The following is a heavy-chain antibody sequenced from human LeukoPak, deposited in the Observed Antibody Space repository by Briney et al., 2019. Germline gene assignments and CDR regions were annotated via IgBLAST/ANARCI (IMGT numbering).Heavy chain of an antibody. D-gene: IGHD2-21*02. CDR2: INSDGSST. Sequence: PGRSLRLSCAASGFTFSSYWMHWVRQAPGKGLVWVSRINSDGSSTSYADSVKGRFTISRDNAKNTLYLQMNSLRAEDTAVYYCARDAYCGGDCYDRYFQHWGQGTLVTVSS. CDR3: ARDAYCGGDCYDRYFQH. J-gene: IGHJ1*01. CDR1: GFTFSSYW. V-gene: IGHV3-74*01.